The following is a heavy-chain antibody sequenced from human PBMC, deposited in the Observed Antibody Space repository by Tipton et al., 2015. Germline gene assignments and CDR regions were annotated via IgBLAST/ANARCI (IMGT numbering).Heavy chain of an antibody. V-gene: IGHV3-21*06. Sequence: GSLRLSCAASGITFSTYGMHWVRQAPGKGLEWVSSISSSSSYIFYADSVKGRFTISRDNAKNSVDLQMNGLRGEDTAVYYCARDQSPYCGGDCYEWGLDYWGQGTLVTVSS. J-gene: IGHJ4*02. CDR2: ISSSSSYI. D-gene: IGHD2-21*02. CDR3: ARDQSPYCGGDCYEWGLDY. CDR1: GITFSTYG.